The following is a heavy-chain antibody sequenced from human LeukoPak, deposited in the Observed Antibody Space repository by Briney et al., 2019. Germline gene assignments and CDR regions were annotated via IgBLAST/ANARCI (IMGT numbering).Heavy chain of an antibody. Sequence: PGWSLTLSRTASVFTLRNYWMQWVGQAPGRGLKGVSRFNSYGSNTMYATSVKDRSTISRDTANNTLHLPMTGLRAEVTAVYYCAKDTGYNSGWRKSGLDHWGKGVMVTVSS. CDR1: VFTLRNYW. V-gene: IGHV3-74*03. CDR3: AKDTGYNSGWRKSGLDH. J-gene: IGHJ5*02. D-gene: IGHD6-19*01. CDR2: FNSYGSNT.